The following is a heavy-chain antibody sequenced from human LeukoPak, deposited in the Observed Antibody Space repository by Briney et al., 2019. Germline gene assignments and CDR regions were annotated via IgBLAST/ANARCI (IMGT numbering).Heavy chain of an antibody. V-gene: IGHV5-51*01. D-gene: IGHD2-15*01. Sequence: GESLKISCKGSGYNFTSYWIGWGRQMPGKGLEWMGVIYPGDSDTRYSPSFQGQVTISADKSISTAYLQWSSPKASDTAMYYCARRGFCSGGNCFSNAFDIWGQGTMVTVSS. J-gene: IGHJ3*02. CDR2: IYPGDSDT. CDR3: ARRGFCSGGNCFSNAFDI. CDR1: GYNFTSYW.